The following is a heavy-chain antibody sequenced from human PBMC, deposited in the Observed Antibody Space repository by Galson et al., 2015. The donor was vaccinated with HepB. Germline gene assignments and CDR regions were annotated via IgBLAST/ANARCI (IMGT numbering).Heavy chain of an antibody. J-gene: IGHJ3*01. CDR1: GFTFSTYA. D-gene: IGHD2-2*01. V-gene: IGHV3-23*01. CDR2: LKDDGYNT. CDR3: AKFVTPCSSTGCYRGVAFDF. Sequence: SLRLSCAVSGFTFSTYAMTWVRQAPGKGLEWVSVLKDDGYNTYYADSVKGRFTISRDNSKSTLYLQMNSLTAEDTAVYYCAKFVTPCSSTGCYRGVAFDFWGQGTMVTVSS.